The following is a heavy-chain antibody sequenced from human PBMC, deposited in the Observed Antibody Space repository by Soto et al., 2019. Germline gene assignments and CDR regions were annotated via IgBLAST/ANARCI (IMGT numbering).Heavy chain of an antibody. D-gene: IGHD1-26*01. CDR1: GYTFTGYY. J-gene: IGHJ3*02. Sequence: ASVKVSCKASGYTFTGYYMHWVRQAPRQGLEWMGWINPNSGGTNYAQKFQGRVTMTRDTSISTAYMELSRLRSDDTAVYYCARGEDGYYYDAFDIWGQGTRVTVSS. CDR3: ARGEDGYYYDAFDI. CDR2: INPNSGGT. V-gene: IGHV1-2*02.